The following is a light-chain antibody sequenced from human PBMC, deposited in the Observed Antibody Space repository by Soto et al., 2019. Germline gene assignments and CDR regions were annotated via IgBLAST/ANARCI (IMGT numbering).Light chain of an antibody. Sequence: DIVMTQSPDSLALSLGERATINCKSSQTVLYSSNNQNYLAWYQQKPGQPPKLLIYWASTRESGVPDRFSGSGSGTDFTLTISSLQAEDVAVYYCQQYYNTPWTFGQGTKVDIK. J-gene: IGKJ1*01. V-gene: IGKV4-1*01. CDR3: QQYYNTPWT. CDR1: QTVLYSSNNQNY. CDR2: WAS.